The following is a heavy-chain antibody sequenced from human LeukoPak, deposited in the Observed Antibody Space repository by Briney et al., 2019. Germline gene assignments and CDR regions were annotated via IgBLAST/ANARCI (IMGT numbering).Heavy chain of an antibody. V-gene: IGHV3-48*03. J-gene: IGHJ4*02. CDR1: GFTFSSYE. Sequence: GGSVRLSCAASGFTFSSYEMNWARQAPGKGLEWVSYIGSSGSGTYSADSGKGRFTISRDNAKNSLYLQMNSLRVEDTAVYYCARGGSGYFYDYWGQGNLVAVSS. CDR3: ARGGSGYFYDY. D-gene: IGHD3-3*01. CDR2: IGSSGSGT.